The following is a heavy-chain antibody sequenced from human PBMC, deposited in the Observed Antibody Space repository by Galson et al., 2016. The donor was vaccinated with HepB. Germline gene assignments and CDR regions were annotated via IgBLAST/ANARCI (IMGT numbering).Heavy chain of an antibody. CDR3: ARVRDGYNTHFYYGMDV. D-gene: IGHD5-24*01. J-gene: IGHJ6*02. CDR1: GGTFSSYA. Sequence: SVKVSCKASGGTFSSYAISWVRQAPGQGLEWMGVIINLYGTANYALKFQDRVTITADESTSTAHMEVSSLRYEDTAVYYCARVRDGYNTHFYYGMDVWGQGTSVTVS. CDR2: IINLYGTA. V-gene: IGHV1-69*13.